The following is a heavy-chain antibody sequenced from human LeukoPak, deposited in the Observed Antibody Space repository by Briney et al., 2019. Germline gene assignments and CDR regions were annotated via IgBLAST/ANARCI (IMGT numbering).Heavy chain of an antibody. CDR1: GGSFSGYH. CDR3: ASLTGSYDDY. J-gene: IGHJ4*02. V-gene: IGHV4-34*01. Sequence: SETLSLTCAVYGGSFSGYHWSWIRQPPGKGLEWIGEINHRGSTNYNPSLKSRVTISVDKSKNQFSLKVNSMTAADTAVYYCASLTGSYDDYWGQGTLVTVSS. CDR2: INHRGST. D-gene: IGHD1-26*01.